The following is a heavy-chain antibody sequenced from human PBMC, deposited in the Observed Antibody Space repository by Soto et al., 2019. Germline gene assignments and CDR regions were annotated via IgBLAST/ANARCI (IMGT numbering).Heavy chain of an antibody. CDR2: IRSKAYGGTT. J-gene: IGHJ3*02. V-gene: IGHV3-49*04. Sequence: GGSLRLSCTASGFTFGDYAMSWVRQAPGKGLEWVGFIRSKAYGGTTEYAASVKGRFTISRDDSKSIAYLQMNSLKTEDTAVYYCTTDHTDPDGYNKIGAFDIWGQGTMVTVSS. CDR1: GFTFGDYA. D-gene: IGHD5-12*01. CDR3: TTDHTDPDGYNKIGAFDI.